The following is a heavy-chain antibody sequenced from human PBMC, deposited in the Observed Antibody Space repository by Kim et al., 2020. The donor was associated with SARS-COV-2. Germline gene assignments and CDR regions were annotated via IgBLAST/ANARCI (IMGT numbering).Heavy chain of an antibody. Sequence: SETLSLTCTVSGGSISSYYWSWIRQPPGKGLEWIGYTYYSGSTNYNPSLTSRVTISVDTSKNQFSLNLSSVTAADTAVYYCARSRYRGYVVRTNYYYYYGVDVCGQGTTATVSS. CDR1: GGSISSYY. CDR3: ARSRYRGYVVRTNYYYYYGVDV. CDR2: TYYSGST. J-gene: IGHJ6*02. D-gene: IGHD5-12*01. V-gene: IGHV4-59*01.